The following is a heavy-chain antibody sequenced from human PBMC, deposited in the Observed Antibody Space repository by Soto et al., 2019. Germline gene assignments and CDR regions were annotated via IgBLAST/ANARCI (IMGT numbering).Heavy chain of an antibody. CDR3: ARSVTYRWFDP. Sequence: QVQLQESGPGLVKPSETLSLTCTVSGGSVSSGSYYWSWIRQPPGKGLEWIGYIYYSGSTNYNPSLKSRVTISVDTSKNQFSLKLSSVTAADTAVYYCARSVTYRWFDPWGQGTLVTVSS. D-gene: IGHD4-4*01. CDR1: GGSVSSGSYY. J-gene: IGHJ5*02. V-gene: IGHV4-61*01. CDR2: IYYSGST.